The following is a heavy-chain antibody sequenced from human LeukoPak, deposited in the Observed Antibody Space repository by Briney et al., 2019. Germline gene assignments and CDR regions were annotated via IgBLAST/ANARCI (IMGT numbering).Heavy chain of an antibody. CDR3: AKLEGAAAGPDYFDY. CDR1: GFTFSSYA. Sequence: GGSLRPSCAASGFTFSSYAMSWVRQAPGKGLEWVSAISGSGGSTYYADSVKGRFTISRDNSKNTLYLQMNSLRAEDTAVYYCAKLEGAAAGPDYFDYWGQGTLVTVSS. CDR2: ISGSGGST. V-gene: IGHV3-23*01. D-gene: IGHD6-13*01. J-gene: IGHJ4*02.